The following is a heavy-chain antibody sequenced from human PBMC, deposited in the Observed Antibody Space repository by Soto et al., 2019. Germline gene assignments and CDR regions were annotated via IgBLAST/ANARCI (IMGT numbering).Heavy chain of an antibody. CDR2: LK. D-gene: IGHD5-12*01. Sequence: QVQLVESGGGVVQPGRSLRLSCAASGFTFSSYAMHWVRQAPGKGLEWVGLKYYADSVKGRFTISRDNSKNTVYLQLNSLRDEDTAVYYCAREGFGAYDFRRVPQTDYWGQGTLVTVSS. CDR1: GFTFSSYA. CDR3: AREGFGAYDFRRVPQTDY. V-gene: IGHV3-30*04. J-gene: IGHJ4*02.